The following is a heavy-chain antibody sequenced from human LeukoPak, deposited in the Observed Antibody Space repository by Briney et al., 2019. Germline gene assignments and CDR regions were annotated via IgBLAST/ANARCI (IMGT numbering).Heavy chain of an antibody. CDR1: GFTFSDSG. V-gene: IGHV3-30*18. Sequence: GGSLRLSCSASGFTFSDSGMHWVRQAPGRGLEWMAVISFDGTKTYYADSVKGRFITSRDNSQNMVFLQMNSLRPDDTAVYYCAKDYKWLQSGLDLWGQGILVTVSS. CDR3: AKDYKWLQSGLDL. D-gene: IGHD2-8*01. CDR2: ISFDGTKT. J-gene: IGHJ5*02.